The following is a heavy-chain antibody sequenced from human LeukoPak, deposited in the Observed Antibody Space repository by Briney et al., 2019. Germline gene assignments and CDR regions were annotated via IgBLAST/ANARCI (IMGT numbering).Heavy chain of an antibody. J-gene: IGHJ3*02. CDR2: ISASGTTV. CDR1: GFNFNIYS. V-gene: IGHV3-48*01. CDR3: AKDRDTYYYDSAGPGPDAFDI. Sequence: GGSLRLSCAASGFNFNIYSLNWVRQAPGRGLEWVSYISASGTTVYYADSVKGRFTISRDDAKRSLYLQMNSLRVEDTTVYYCAKDRDTYYYDSAGPGPDAFDIWGQGTMVTV. D-gene: IGHD3-22*01.